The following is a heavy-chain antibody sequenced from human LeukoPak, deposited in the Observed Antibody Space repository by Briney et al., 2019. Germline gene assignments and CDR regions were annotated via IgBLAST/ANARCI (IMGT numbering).Heavy chain of an antibody. D-gene: IGHD1-26*01. Sequence: EASVKVSCKASAYTFTGYAISWVRQAPGQGLEWMGWISASNGNTNYAQKLHGRVTMTTDTSTNTVYMELRSLRFDDTAVYYCARDLAGVVGVTAWFDPWGQGTLVTVSS. V-gene: IGHV1-18*01. CDR3: ARDLAGVVGVTAWFDP. CDR2: ISASNGNT. J-gene: IGHJ5*02. CDR1: AYTFTGYA.